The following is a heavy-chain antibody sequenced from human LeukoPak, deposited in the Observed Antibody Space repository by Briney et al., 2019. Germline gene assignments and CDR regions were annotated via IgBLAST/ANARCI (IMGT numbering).Heavy chain of an antibody. Sequence: PGGSLRLSCVASGFTFSSYSMNWVRQAPGKGLEWVSSISSSSSYIYYADSVKGRFTISRDNAKNSLYLQMNSLRAEDTAVYYCARGPDYYGSGSSLYYFDYWGQGTLVTVSS. CDR1: GFTFSSYS. V-gene: IGHV3-21*01. CDR3: ARGPDYYGSGSSLYYFDY. CDR2: ISSSSSYI. D-gene: IGHD3-10*01. J-gene: IGHJ4*02.